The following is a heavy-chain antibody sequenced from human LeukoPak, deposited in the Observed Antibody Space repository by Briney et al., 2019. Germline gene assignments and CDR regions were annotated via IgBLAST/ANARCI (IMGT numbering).Heavy chain of an antibody. CDR1: GYSFTSYW. CDR2: IYPGDSDT. Sequence: GESQKISCKGSGYSFTSYWIGWERQMPGKGLEWMGIIYPGDSDTRYSPSFQGQVTISADKSISTAYLQWSSLKASDTAMYYCARKSNGYSSSWHRQYFDCWGQGTLVTVSS. CDR3: ARKSNGYSSSWHRQYFDC. J-gene: IGHJ4*02. V-gene: IGHV5-51*01. D-gene: IGHD6-13*01.